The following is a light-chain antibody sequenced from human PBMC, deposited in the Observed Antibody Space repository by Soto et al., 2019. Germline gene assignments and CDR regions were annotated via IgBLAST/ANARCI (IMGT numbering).Light chain of an antibody. CDR3: QQYSSSPQT. CDR1: QSVGNNY. Sequence: EIVLTQSPGTLSLSPGERATLPCRASQSVGNNYLAWYQQKPGQAPSILIYGASSRATGIPDRFSGSGSGTDFTLTISRLEPEDFAVYYCQQYSSSPQTFGQGTKVEIK. V-gene: IGKV3-20*01. CDR2: GAS. J-gene: IGKJ1*01.